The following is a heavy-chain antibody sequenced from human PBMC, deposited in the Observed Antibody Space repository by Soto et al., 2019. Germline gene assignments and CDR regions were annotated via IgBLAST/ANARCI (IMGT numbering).Heavy chain of an antibody. Sequence: PGGSLRLSCAASGFTFDDYAMHWVRQAPGKGLEWVSGISWNSGNIGYADSVKGRFTISRDNAKNSLYLQMNSLRAEDTALYYCAKDRVGSWYLYYYYMDVWGKGTTVTVSS. CDR1: GFTFDDYA. D-gene: IGHD6-13*01. J-gene: IGHJ6*03. CDR2: ISWNSGNI. CDR3: AKDRVGSWYLYYYYMDV. V-gene: IGHV3-9*01.